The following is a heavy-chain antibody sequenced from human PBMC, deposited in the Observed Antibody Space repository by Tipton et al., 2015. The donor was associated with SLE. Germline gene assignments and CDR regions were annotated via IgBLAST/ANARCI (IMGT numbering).Heavy chain of an antibody. D-gene: IGHD1-26*01. Sequence: TLSLTCTVSGDSITSDYWTWIRQPPGKGLEWIGYISYSGSTNYNPSVRSRVSISLDTSKNQFSLKVTSVTAADTAVYYCARKWDYWGQGTLVTVSS. V-gene: IGHV4-59*12. CDR2: ISYSGST. J-gene: IGHJ4*02. CDR1: GDSITSDY. CDR3: ARKWDY.